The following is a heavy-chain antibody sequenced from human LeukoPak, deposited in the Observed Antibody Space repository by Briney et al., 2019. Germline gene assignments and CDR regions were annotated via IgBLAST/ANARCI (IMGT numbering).Heavy chain of an antibody. Sequence: GGSLRLSCAASGFTFSSYAMSWVRQAPVKGLEWVSAISGSGGSTYYADSVKGRFTISRDNSKNTLYLQMNSLRAEDTAVYYCAKVGIQLWLLGYYFDYWGQGTLVTVSS. D-gene: IGHD5-18*01. J-gene: IGHJ4*02. CDR3: AKVGIQLWLLGYYFDY. CDR1: GFTFSSYA. CDR2: ISGSGGST. V-gene: IGHV3-23*01.